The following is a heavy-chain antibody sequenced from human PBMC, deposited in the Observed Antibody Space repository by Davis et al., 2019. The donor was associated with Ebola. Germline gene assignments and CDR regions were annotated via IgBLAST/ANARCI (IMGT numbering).Heavy chain of an antibody. CDR2: IIPILGIA. CDR1: GGTFSSYA. CDR3: ARVSCGGDCYYFNYWYFDL. J-gene: IGHJ2*01. D-gene: IGHD2-21*02. Sequence: SVKVSCKASGGTFSSYAISRVRQAPGRGLEWMGRIIPILGIANYAQKFQGRVTITADKSTSTAYMELSSLRSEDTAVYYCARVSCGGDCYYFNYWYFDLWGRGTLVTVSS. V-gene: IGHV1-69*04.